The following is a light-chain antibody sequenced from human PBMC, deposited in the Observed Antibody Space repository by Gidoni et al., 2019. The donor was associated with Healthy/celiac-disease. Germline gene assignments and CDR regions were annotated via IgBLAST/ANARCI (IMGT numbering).Light chain of an antibody. CDR3: KQSYSTPWT. Sequence: DIQMTQSPSSLSASVGDRVTSTCRASQSISSYFNWYQQKPGKAPKLLIYAASSLQSGVPSRFSGSGSGTDFTLTISSLQPEYFATYYCKQSYSTPWTFGQGTKVEIK. J-gene: IGKJ1*01. V-gene: IGKV1-39*01. CDR2: AAS. CDR1: QSISSY.